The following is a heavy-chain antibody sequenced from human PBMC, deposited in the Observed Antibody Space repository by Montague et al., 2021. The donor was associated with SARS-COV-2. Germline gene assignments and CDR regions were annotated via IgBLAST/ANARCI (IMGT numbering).Heavy chain of an antibody. CDR2: VYYSGST. D-gene: IGHD3-22*01. Sequence: SETLSLTCTVSGGSISSHYWSWIRQPPGKGLEWIGYVYYSGSTYXNPSLKSRVTISVDTSKNQFSLKLSSVTAADTAVYYCARVRITMIVVVDAFDIWGQGTMVTVSS. CDR1: GGSISSHY. J-gene: IGHJ3*02. CDR3: ARVRITMIVVVDAFDI. V-gene: IGHV4-59*11.